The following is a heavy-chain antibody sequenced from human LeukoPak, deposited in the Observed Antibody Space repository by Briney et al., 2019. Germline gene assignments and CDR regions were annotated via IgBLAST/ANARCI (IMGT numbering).Heavy chain of an antibody. Sequence: SETLSLTCTVSGGSISSGGYYWSWIRQHPGKGLERIGYIYYSGSTYYNPSLKSRVTISVDTSKNQFSLKLSSVTAADTAVYYCAREPAYGDSDYWGQGTLVTVSS. CDR2: IYYSGST. J-gene: IGHJ4*02. CDR3: AREPAYGDSDY. CDR1: GGSISSGGYY. V-gene: IGHV4-31*03. D-gene: IGHD4-17*01.